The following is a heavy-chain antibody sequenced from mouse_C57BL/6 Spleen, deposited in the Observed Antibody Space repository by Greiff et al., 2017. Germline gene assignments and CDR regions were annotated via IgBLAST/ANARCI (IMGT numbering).Heavy chain of an antibody. CDR2: IYPGSGNT. CDR3: ARGILRDYYAMDY. Sequence: QVQLQQSGAELVRPGASVKLSCKASGYTFTDYYINWVKQRPGQGLEWIARIYPGSGNTYYNEKFKGKATLTAEKSSSTAYMQLSSLTSEDPAVYFCARGILRDYYAMDYWGQGTSVTVSS. V-gene: IGHV1-76*01. D-gene: IGHD1-1*01. CDR1: GYTFTDYY. J-gene: IGHJ4*01.